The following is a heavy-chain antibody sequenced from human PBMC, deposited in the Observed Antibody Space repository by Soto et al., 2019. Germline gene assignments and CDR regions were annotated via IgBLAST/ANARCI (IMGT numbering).Heavy chain of an antibody. CDR3: ATRARTSTTICGDIDI. J-gene: IGHJ3*02. V-gene: IGHV3-23*01. Sequence: EVQLLESGGGLVQPGGSLRLSCAASGFTFSNYVINWVRQAPGKGLDWVSTISYSADTTFYADSVKGRFTISRANSRDRLFLQMKSLTFDEPVVCYCATRARTSTTICGDIDIWGPGTLVTVSS. CDR2: ISYSADTT. D-gene: IGHD2-21*01. CDR1: GFTFSNYV.